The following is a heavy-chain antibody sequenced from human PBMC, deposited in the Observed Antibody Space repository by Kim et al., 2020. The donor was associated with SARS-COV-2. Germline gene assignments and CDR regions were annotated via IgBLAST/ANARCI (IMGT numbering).Heavy chain of an antibody. CDR2: ISSSSSYT. D-gene: IGHD3-22*01. J-gene: IGHJ5*02. Sequence: GGSLRLSCAASGFTFSDYYMSWIRQAPGKGLEWVSYISSSSSYTNYADSVKGRFTISRDNAKNSLYLQMNSLRAEDTAVYYCARDQHSYYDSSGDWFDPWGQGTLVTVSS. CDR3: ARDQHSYYDSSGDWFDP. V-gene: IGHV3-11*06. CDR1: GFTFSDYY.